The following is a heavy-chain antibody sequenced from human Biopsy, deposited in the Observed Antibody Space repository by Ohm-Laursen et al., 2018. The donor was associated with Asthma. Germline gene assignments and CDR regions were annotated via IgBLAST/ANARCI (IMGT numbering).Heavy chain of an antibody. J-gene: IGHJ3*01. Sequence: GASVKVSCKASGYNFISFAIHWVRQAPGQRLEWMGWVNTGNGGTKYSQKFQGRVTITRDTSASTAYMELRSLRSEDTATYYCARTYYDFLTGQVKDVFGVWGQGTMVIVSS. CDR1: GYNFISFA. CDR3: ARTYYDFLTGQVKDVFGV. CDR2: VNTGNGGT. V-gene: IGHV1-3*04. D-gene: IGHD3-9*01.